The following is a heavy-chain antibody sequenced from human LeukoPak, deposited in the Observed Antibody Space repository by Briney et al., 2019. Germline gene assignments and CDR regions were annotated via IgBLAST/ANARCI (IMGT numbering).Heavy chain of an antibody. CDR3: VRRYSSGWYHFDY. CDR1: GFTFSSYS. J-gene: IGHJ4*02. V-gene: IGHV3-48*01. CDR2: ISSSSSTI. Sequence: GGSLRLSCAASGFTFSSYSMNWVRQAPGKGLEWVSYISSSSSTIYYADSVKGRFTISRDNAKNSLYLQMNSLRAEDTAVYYCVRRYSSGWYHFDYWGQGTLVTVFS. D-gene: IGHD6-19*01.